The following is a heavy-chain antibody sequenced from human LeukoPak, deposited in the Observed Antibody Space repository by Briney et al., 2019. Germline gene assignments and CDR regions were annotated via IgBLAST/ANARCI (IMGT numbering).Heavy chain of an antibody. V-gene: IGHV5-51*01. CDR3: ARGSIFGVVSYYYGMDV. Sequence: GESLKISCKGSGYSFTSYWIGWVRQMPGKGLEWMGIIYPGDSDTRYSPSFQGQVTISADKSISTAYLQWSSLTASDTAMYYCARGSIFGVVSYYYGMDVWGQGTTVTVSS. CDR2: IYPGDSDT. D-gene: IGHD3-3*01. J-gene: IGHJ6*02. CDR1: GYSFTSYW.